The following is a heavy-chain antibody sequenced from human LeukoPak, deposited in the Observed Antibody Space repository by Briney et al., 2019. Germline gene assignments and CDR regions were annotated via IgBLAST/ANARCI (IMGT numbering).Heavy chain of an antibody. CDR2: IYYSGST. D-gene: IGHD2-15*01. V-gene: IGHV4-61*01. CDR1: GGSVSSGSYY. Sequence: SETLSLTCTVSGGSVSSGSYYWSWIRQPPGKGLEWIGDIYYSGSTDYNPSLKSRVTISVDTSKNQFSLKLSSVTAADTAVYYCATKRGYCSGGSCYMGIVYWGQGTLVTVSS. CDR3: ATKRGYCSGGSCYMGIVY. J-gene: IGHJ4*02.